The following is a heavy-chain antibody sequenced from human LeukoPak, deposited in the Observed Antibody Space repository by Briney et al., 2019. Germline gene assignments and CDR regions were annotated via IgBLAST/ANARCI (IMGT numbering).Heavy chain of an antibody. D-gene: IGHD3-10*01. V-gene: IGHV4-59*07. CDR3: ARYTYGSGLFDC. Sequence: SDTLSLTCTVSGDSINSYYWSWIRQPPGKGLEWIGYINDSGSTNYNPSLKRRVTISVDTSKNQFSLKRSSVTAAETAVYFCARYTYGSGLFDCWGQGTLVTVCS. CDR2: INDSGST. CDR1: GDSINSYY. J-gene: IGHJ4*02.